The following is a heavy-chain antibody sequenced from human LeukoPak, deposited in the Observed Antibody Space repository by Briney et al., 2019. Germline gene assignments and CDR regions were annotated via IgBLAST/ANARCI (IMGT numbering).Heavy chain of an antibody. Sequence: PGGSLRLSCAASGFTFNHYAMSWVRQAPGKGLDWISAITDSGGDTYYADSVKGRFTISRDNAKNSLYLQMNSLRAEDTAVYYCARGGWFGELPIVPFDYWGQGTLVTVSS. CDR3: ARGGWFGELPIVPFDY. D-gene: IGHD3-10*01. CDR1: GFTFNHYA. V-gene: IGHV3-11*01. CDR2: ITDSGGDT. J-gene: IGHJ4*02.